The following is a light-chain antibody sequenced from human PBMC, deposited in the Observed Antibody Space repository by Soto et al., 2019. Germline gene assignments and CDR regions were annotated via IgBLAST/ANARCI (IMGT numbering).Light chain of an antibody. Sequence: EIVLTQSPATLSLSPGERATLSCRASQSVSSYLAWYQQKPGQAPRLLIYDASNRATGIPARFSGSGSGTDFTLTSSSLEPEDFAIYYCQQRSKTFGGENKVEIK. CDR2: DAS. J-gene: IGKJ4*01. CDR1: QSVSSY. V-gene: IGKV3-11*01. CDR3: QQRSKT.